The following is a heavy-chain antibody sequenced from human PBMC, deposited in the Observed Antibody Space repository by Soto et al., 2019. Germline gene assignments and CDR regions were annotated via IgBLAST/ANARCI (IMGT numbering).Heavy chain of an antibody. CDR2: INHSGSS. V-gene: IGHV4-34*01. Sequence: ETLALTFTVYDRSFSGHYGSWICQRSGKGVEWIGEINHSGSSNYSQSLRRRVTRLVDTSKNSFSLKLSSVSAADTAGYYCARVIDGVRAYYLGQGTLVTVSA. D-gene: IGHD3-22*01. J-gene: IGHJ4*02. CDR3: ARVIDGVRAYY. CDR1: DRSFSGHY.